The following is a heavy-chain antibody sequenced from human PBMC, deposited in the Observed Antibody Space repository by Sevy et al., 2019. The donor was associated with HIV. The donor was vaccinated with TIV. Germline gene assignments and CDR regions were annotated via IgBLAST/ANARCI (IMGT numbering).Heavy chain of an antibody. CDR2: IYYNGTT. Sequence: SETLSLTCTVSGGSFSSYYWSWIRQSPGKGLEWIGYIYYNGTTNSSPSLRRRVTISPHTSKSQFSLKLKSVTAADTAVYYCARDWGRIAAAGTGWYYGMDVWGRGTTVTVSS. V-gene: IGHV4-59*01. CDR3: ARDWGRIAAAGTGWYYGMDV. CDR1: GGSFSSYY. J-gene: IGHJ6*02. D-gene: IGHD6-13*01.